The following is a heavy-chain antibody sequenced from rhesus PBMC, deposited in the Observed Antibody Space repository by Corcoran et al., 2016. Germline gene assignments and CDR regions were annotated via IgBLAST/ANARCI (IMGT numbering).Heavy chain of an antibody. CDR2: IYGSSGST. J-gene: IGHJ6*01. CDR3: ARGYSSGWSYNYGLDS. Sequence: QVQLQESGPGVVKPSETLSLTCAVSGYSISSGYDWSWIRQPPGKGLEWIGIIYGSSGSTNYNPSLKSQVTISTETSKNQFSLKLSSGTAADTAVYYCARGYSSGWSYNYGLDSWGQGVVVTVSS. D-gene: IGHD6S26*01. CDR1: GYSISSGYD. V-gene: IGHV4-127*01.